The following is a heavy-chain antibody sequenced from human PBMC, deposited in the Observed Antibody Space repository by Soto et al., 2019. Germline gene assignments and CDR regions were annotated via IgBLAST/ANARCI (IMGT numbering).Heavy chain of an antibody. D-gene: IGHD6-13*01. CDR1: GDSVSSNSAA. CDR2: TYYRSKWYN. J-gene: IGHJ4*02. V-gene: IGHV6-1*01. Sequence: SQTLSLTCAISGDSVSSNSAAWNWIRQSPSRGLEWLGRTYYRSKWYNDYAVSVKSRITINPDTSKNQFSLQLNSVTPEDTAVYYCATDPEGDSSSWTGDFDYWGQETLVTVSS. CDR3: ATDPEGDSSSWTGDFDY.